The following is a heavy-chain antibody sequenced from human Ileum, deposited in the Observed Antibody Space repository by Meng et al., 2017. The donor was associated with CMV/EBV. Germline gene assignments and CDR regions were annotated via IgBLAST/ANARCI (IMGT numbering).Heavy chain of an antibody. CDR3: AKREGYWFDP. V-gene: IGHV3-74*01. D-gene: IGHD1-26*01. CDR2: LNTDGSST. J-gene: IGHJ5*02. CDR1: GFTFSSYY. Sequence: GGSLRLSCAASGFTFSSYYMHWVRQAPGKGLVWVSHLNTDGSSTNYADSVKGRFTISRDNSKNTLYLQMNGLRVEDTALYYCAKREGYWFDPWGQGTLVTVSS.